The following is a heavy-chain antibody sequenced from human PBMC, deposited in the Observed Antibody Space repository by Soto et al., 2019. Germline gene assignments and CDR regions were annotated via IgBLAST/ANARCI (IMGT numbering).Heavy chain of an antibody. Sequence: EVQLLESGGDLVQPGGSLRLSCVASGFTFSSYAMSWVRQAPGKGLEWVSTLSGSGGDTYYADSVNGRFTISRDKSKNRFYRKREKVGVGNRALYYWGKRGVSDYVWKIYPPASGGRETLVTVSP. J-gene: IGHJ4*02. D-gene: IGHD3-16*01. CDR2: LSGSGGDT. CDR3: GKRGVSDYVWKIYPPAS. CDR1: GFTFSSYA. V-gene: IGHV3-23*01.